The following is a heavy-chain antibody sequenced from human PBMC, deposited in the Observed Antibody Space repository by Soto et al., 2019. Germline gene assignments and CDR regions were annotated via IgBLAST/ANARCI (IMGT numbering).Heavy chain of an antibody. V-gene: IGHV3-48*02. CDR2: ISSSSNII. J-gene: IGHJ5*02. CDR3: ARLYSTSSVERWFDP. Sequence: PWGSLRLSCAASRFTFSTGIMHWVRQAQGKGLEWLSYISSSSNIIHYADSVRGRFTISRDNAENSLYLQMNSLRDEDTAVYVCARLYSTSSVERWFDPWGQGTLVIVSS. CDR1: RFTFSTGI. D-gene: IGHD2-2*01.